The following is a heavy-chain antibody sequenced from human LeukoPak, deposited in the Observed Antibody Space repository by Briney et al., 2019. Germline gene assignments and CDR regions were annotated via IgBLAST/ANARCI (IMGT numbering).Heavy chain of an antibody. D-gene: IGHD2-15*01. CDR3: AKTGVGYCTGGSCSAADY. CDR1: GFTFSSYA. J-gene: IGHJ4*02. CDR2: ISGSGGST. V-gene: IGHV3-23*01. Sequence: GGSRRLSCAASGFTFSSYAMSWVRQAPGKGLEWVSAISGSGGSTNYADSVKGRFTISRDNSKNTLYLQMNSLRAEDTAVFYCAKTGVGYCTGGSCSAADYWGQGTLVIVSS.